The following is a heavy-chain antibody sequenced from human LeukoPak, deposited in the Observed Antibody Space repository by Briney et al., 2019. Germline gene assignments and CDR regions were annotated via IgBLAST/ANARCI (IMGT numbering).Heavy chain of an antibody. CDR3: ARESLTSVAGTRGDAFDI. D-gene: IGHD6-19*01. CDR1: GFTFSSYS. V-gene: IGHV3-21*01. Sequence: PGGSLRLSCAASGFTFSSYSMNWVRQAPGKGLEWVSSISSSSSYIYYADSVKGRFTISRDNAKNSLYLQMNSLRAEDTAVYYCARESLTSVAGTRGDAFDIWGQGTMVTVSS. CDR2: ISSSSSYI. J-gene: IGHJ3*02.